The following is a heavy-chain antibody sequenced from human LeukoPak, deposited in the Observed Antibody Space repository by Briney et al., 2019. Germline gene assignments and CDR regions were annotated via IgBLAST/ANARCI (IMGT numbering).Heavy chain of an antibody. J-gene: IGHJ4*02. CDR1: GFTFNTYE. V-gene: IGHV3-48*03. CDR2: ITSSGSTI. D-gene: IGHD1-7*01. Sequence: QPGGPLRLSCAASGFTFNTYEMNWVRQAPGKGLEWVSYITSSGSTIYYADYVKGRFTISRDNGKNSLYLQMNSLRAEDTAVYYCARGGWNYVFNYWGQGTLVTVSS. CDR3: ARGGWNYVFNY.